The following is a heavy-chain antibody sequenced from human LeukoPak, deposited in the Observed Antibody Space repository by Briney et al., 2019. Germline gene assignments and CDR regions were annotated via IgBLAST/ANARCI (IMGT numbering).Heavy chain of an antibody. CDR2: ISSSGGST. CDR3: ARSLGIEYDYFDY. CDR1: GFTFSSSA. J-gene: IGHJ4*02. V-gene: IGHV3-23*01. D-gene: IGHD2-2*03. Sequence: GGSLRLSCAASGFTFSSSAMSWVRQVPGKGLEWVSGISSSGGSTNYADSVRGRFTISRDNSKNTLYVQMNSLRDEDTAVYYCARSLGIEYDYFDYWGQGTLVTVSS.